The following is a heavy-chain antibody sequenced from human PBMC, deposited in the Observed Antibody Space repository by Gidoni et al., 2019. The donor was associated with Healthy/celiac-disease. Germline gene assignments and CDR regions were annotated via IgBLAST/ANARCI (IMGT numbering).Heavy chain of an antibody. J-gene: IGHJ5*02. V-gene: IGHV6-1*01. CDR2: TYYRSKWYS. D-gene: IGHD6-6*01. CDR1: GDSVSSNSAA. CDR3: ARIRPGSSGWFDP. Sequence: QVQLQQSGPGLVKPSQTLSLTCALSGDSVSSNSAAWHWIRQSPSRGLEWLGRTYYRSKWYSDYAVSVKSRIIINSDTSENQFSLQLNSVTPEDTAVYYCARIRPGSSGWFDPWGQGTLVTVSS.